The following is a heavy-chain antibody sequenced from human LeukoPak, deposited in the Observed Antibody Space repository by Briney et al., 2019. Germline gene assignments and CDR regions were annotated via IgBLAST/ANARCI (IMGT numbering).Heavy chain of an antibody. CDR2: IKSDGSAT. CDR3: AGSNSSGWYYFDF. D-gene: IGHD6-19*01. J-gene: IGHJ4*02. CDR1: GFTFSSYW. V-gene: IGHV3-74*01. Sequence: GGSLRLSCAASGFTFSSYWMHWVRQAPGKGLVWVSRIKSDGSATSNADSVKGRFTISRDNAKDTLYLQMNSLRAEDTAVYYCAGSNSSGWYYFDFWGQGTLVTVSS.